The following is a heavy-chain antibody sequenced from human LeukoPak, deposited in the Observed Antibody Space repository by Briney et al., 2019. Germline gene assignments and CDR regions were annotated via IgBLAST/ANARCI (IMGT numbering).Heavy chain of an antibody. V-gene: IGHV3-48*03. CDR2: ISSDGNTE. Sequence: GGSLRLSCAASGFSFSSYPMNWVRQAPGKGLGWVSHISSDGNTEYYVDAPRGRFTMSRDNAKNSLFLQINSLRAEDTAVYYCARDTLNGPFVISLDYWGQGALVTVSS. J-gene: IGHJ4*02. D-gene: IGHD3-9*01. CDR3: ARDTLNGPFVISLDY. CDR1: GFSFSSYP.